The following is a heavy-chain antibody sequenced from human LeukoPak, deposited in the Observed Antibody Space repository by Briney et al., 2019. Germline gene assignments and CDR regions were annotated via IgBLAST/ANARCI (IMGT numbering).Heavy chain of an antibody. J-gene: IGHJ4*02. Sequence: SQTLSLTCAISGDSFSSNNAAWNWIRQSPSRGLEWLGRTYYRSKWFSAYALSVRSRITIKPDTSKNQFTLQLNSVTPEDTAVYYCARARGYLENWGQGTLVTVSS. CDR1: GDSFSSNNAA. CDR2: TYYRSKWFS. V-gene: IGHV6-1*01. CDR3: ARARGYLEN. D-gene: IGHD2-15*01.